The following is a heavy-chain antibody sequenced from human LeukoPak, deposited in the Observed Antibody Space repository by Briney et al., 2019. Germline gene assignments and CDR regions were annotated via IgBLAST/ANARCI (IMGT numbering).Heavy chain of an antibody. CDR1: GYTFTAYY. CDR3: GRGNKSFDP. V-gene: IGHV1-2*02. Sequence: ASVKVSCKASGYTFTAYYVHWVRQAPGQGLEWIGWINPNTGDTNYAPKFQGRVTMIKDTSTNSAYMELNKLTSDDTAVYYCGRGNKSFDPWGQGTLVTVSS. J-gene: IGHJ5*02. CDR2: INPNTGDT.